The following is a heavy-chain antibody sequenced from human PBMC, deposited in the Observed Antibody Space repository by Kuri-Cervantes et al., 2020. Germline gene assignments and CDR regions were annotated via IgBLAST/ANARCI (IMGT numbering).Heavy chain of an antibody. CDR2: TIPIFGTA. V-gene: IGHV1-69*05. D-gene: IGHD2-2*01. Sequence: SVKVSCKASGGTFSSYAISWVRQAPGQGLEWMGGTIPIFGTANYAQKFQGRVTITTDESTSTAYMELSSLRSEDTAVYYCAREVVRLRRLFPSDFGEEAAFDIWGQGTMVTVSS. J-gene: IGHJ3*02. CDR3: AREVVRLRRLFPSDFGEEAAFDI. CDR1: GGTFSSYA.